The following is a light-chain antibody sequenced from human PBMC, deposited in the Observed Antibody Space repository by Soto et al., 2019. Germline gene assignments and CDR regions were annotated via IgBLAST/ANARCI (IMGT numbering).Light chain of an antibody. CDR3: CSYAGGYTHDV. V-gene: IGLV2-11*01. CDR1: RSDVGAYNY. CDR2: DVS. J-gene: IGLJ1*01. Sequence: QSAVTQPPAVCGSPGQSVTISCTGTRSDVGAYNYVSWYQQHPGKAPKLMICDVSQRPSGVPDRFSGSKSGNTASLTISGLQAEDEADYFCCSYAGGYTHDVFGTGTKVTGL.